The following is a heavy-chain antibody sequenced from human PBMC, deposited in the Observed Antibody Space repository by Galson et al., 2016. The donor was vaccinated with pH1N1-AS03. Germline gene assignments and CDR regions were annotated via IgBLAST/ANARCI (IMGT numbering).Heavy chain of an antibody. Sequence: LSLTCAVSGGSFSGYYWSWDRQPPGRGLEWIGEISHSGSTKYNPSLKSRVAISIHTSKNQFSLTVTSVTAADTAIYYCARGVDNFNVFVFEMWGRGTMVTVSS. V-gene: IGHV4-34*01. CDR3: ARGVDNFNVFVFEM. J-gene: IGHJ3*02. CDR2: ISHSGST. D-gene: IGHD1-20*01. CDR1: GGSFSGYY.